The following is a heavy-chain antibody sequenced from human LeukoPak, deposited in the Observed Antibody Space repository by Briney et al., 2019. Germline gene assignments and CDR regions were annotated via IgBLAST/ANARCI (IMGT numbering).Heavy chain of an antibody. CDR1: GGSFSGYY. J-gene: IGHJ6*02. Sequence: SETLSLTCAVYGGSFSGYYWSWIRQPPGKGLEWIGEINHSGSTNYNPSLKSRVTISVDMSKNQFSLKLSSVTAADTAVYYCARARSLVATGDYYYYGMDVWGQGTTVTVSS. CDR2: INHSGST. V-gene: IGHV4-34*01. D-gene: IGHD5-12*01. CDR3: ARARSLVATGDYYYYGMDV.